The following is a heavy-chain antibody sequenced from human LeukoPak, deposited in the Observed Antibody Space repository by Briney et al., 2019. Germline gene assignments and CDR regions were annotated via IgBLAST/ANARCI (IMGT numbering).Heavy chain of an antibody. Sequence: GGSLRLSCAASGFTFSNYYMSWIRQAPGKGLEWVSYITSSGSTIYYAASVKGRFTISRDNAKTSLNRQMNSRRAEATAVYSCARSRTTRNNWFDTWGQGTLVTVSS. V-gene: IGHV3-11*01. CDR2: ITSSGSTI. CDR3: ARSRTTRNNWFDT. D-gene: IGHD4-17*01. CDR1: GFTFSNYY. J-gene: IGHJ5*02.